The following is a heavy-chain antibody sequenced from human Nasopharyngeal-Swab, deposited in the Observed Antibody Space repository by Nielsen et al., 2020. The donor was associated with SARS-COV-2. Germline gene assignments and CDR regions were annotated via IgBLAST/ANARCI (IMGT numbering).Heavy chain of an antibody. CDR2: IIPIFGTA. J-gene: IGHJ4*02. D-gene: IGHD6-19*01. CDR3: AREERDSSGWYETETSFDY. V-gene: IGHV1-69*13. CDR1: GGTFSSYA. Sequence: SVKVSCKASGGTFSSYAISWVRQAPGLGLEWMGGIIPIFGTANYAQKFQGRVTITADESTSTAYMELSSLRSEDTAVYYCAREERDSSGWYETETSFDYWGQGTLVTVSS.